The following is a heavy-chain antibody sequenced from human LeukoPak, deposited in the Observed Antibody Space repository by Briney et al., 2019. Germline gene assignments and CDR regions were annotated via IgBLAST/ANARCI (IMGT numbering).Heavy chain of an antibody. V-gene: IGHV1-46*01. CDR3: ARDVRSASYYYYMDV. D-gene: IGHD3-10*02. Sequence: ASVKVSCKASGYTFTSYYMHWVRQAPGQGLEGMGIINPSGGSTSYAQKFQGRVTMTRDTSTSTVYMELSSLRSEDTAVYYCARDVRSASYYYYMDVWGKGTTVTVSS. CDR2: INPSGGST. J-gene: IGHJ6*03. CDR1: GYTFTSYY.